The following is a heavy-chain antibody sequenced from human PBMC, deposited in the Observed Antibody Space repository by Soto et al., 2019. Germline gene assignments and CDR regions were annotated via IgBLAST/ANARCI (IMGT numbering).Heavy chain of an antibody. Sequence: QLQLQESGPGLVKPSETLSLTCTVSGGSISSSSYYWGWIRQPPGKGLEWIGSIYYSGSTYYNPSLKSRVTVSVATSKNQSSLTLSFVTAADTAVYYCARHKWSSWAGYNWFDPWGQGTLVTVSS. CDR2: IYYSGST. CDR1: GGSISSSSYY. J-gene: IGHJ5*02. V-gene: IGHV4-39*01. CDR3: ARHKWSSWAGYNWFDP. D-gene: IGHD6-13*01.